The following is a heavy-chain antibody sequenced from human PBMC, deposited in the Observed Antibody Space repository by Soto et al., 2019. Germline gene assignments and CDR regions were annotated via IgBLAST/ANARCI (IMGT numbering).Heavy chain of an antibody. J-gene: IGHJ6*02. D-gene: IGHD1-26*01. CDR2: ISSSSSTI. Sequence: PGGSLRLSCAASGFTFSSYSMNWVRQAPGKGLEWVSYISSSSSTIYYADSVKGRFTISRDNAKNSLYLQMNSLRDEDTAVYYCARFASTAANYYYGMDVWGQGTTVTVSS. V-gene: IGHV3-48*02. CDR1: GFTFSSYS. CDR3: ARFASTAANYYYGMDV.